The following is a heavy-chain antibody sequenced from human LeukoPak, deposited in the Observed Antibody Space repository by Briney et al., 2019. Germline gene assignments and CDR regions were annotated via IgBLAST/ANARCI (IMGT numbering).Heavy chain of an antibody. CDR2: INHSGST. Sequence: ETLSLTCAVYGGSFSGYYLSWIRQPPGKGLEWIGEINHSGSTNYNPSLKSRVTISVDTSKNQFSLKLSSVTAADTAVYYCARSLAVAGAHFDYWGQGTLVTVSS. V-gene: IGHV4-34*01. D-gene: IGHD6-19*01. CDR1: GGSFSGYY. CDR3: ARSLAVAGAHFDY. J-gene: IGHJ4*02.